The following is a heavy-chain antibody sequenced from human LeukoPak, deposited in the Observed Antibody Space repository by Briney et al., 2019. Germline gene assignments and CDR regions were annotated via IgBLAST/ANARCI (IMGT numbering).Heavy chain of an antibody. CDR2: IYSGGST. CDR3: AKNPDYDVLTGTSFDC. CDR1: GFTVSSNY. V-gene: IGHV3-53*01. Sequence: PGGSLRLSCAASGFTVSSNYMNWVRQAPGKGLEWVSVIYSGGSTYYADSVKGRFTISRDNSKNTLYLQMNSLKAEDTAVYYCAKNPDYDVLTGTSFDCWGQGALVTVSS. D-gene: IGHD3-9*01. J-gene: IGHJ4*02.